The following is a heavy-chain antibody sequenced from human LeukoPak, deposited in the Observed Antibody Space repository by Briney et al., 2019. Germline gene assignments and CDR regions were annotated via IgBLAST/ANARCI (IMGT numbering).Heavy chain of an antibody. CDR3: AQATGTLRY. V-gene: IGHV3-11*01. CDR1: GFTFSDYY. Sequence: GGSLRLSCAASGFTFSDYYMSWIRQAPGKGLEWVSYISSSGSTIYYADSVKGRFTISRDNAKNSLHLQMSSLTAEDTATYYCAQATGTLRYWGQGTLVTLSS. J-gene: IGHJ4*02. CDR2: ISSSGSTI. D-gene: IGHD1-1*01.